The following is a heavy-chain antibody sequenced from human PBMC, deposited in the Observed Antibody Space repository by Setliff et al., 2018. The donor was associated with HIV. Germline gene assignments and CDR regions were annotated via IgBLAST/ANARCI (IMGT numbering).Heavy chain of an antibody. D-gene: IGHD6-13*01. J-gene: IGHJ4*02. CDR2: IYTTGGT. V-gene: IGHV4-4*07. Sequence: SETLSLTCNLSGVSIPTNYWNWIRQPAGKGLEWIGRIYTTGGTNYNPALKSRVTMSIDASKNQISLKLNSVTAADTATYYCARSNPGITAGLLAYWGPGTLVTVSS. CDR1: GVSIPTNY. CDR3: ARSNPGITAGLLAY.